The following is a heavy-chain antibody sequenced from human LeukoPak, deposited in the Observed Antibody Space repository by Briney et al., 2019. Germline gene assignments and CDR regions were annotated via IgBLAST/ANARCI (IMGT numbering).Heavy chain of an antibody. J-gene: IGHJ4*02. Sequence: GGSLRLSCAASGFTFSSYAMRWVRQAPGKGLEWVSGISWNSGSIGYADSVKGRFTISRDNAKNSLYLQMNSLRAEDTALYYCAKDTTSSGWSDFDYWGQGTLVTVSS. CDR2: ISWNSGSI. V-gene: IGHV3-9*01. CDR3: AKDTTSSGWSDFDY. D-gene: IGHD6-19*01. CDR1: GFTFSSYA.